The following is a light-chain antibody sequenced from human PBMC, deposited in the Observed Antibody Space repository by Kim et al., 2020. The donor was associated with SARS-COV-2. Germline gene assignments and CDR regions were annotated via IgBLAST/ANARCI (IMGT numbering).Light chain of an antibody. J-gene: IGKJ5*01. CDR2: DTS. V-gene: IGKV3-11*01. CDR3: QQATNWPPGVT. CDR1: HGAGQGVTNF. Sequence: ETVLTQSPATLSLSPGERATLSCRASHGAGQGVTNFLSWYRQKPGQAPTLLIFDTSHRATDIPARFSGSGSGTDFTLTISSLEPEDFALYYCQQATNWPPGVTFGQGTRLEIK.